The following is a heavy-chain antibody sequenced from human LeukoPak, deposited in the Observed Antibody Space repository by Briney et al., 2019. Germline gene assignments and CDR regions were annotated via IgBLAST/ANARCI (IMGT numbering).Heavy chain of an antibody. J-gene: IGHJ4*02. V-gene: IGHV1-2*02. D-gene: IGHD3-3*01. Sequence: ASVKVSCKASGYTFTGYYMHWVRQAPGQGLEWMGWINPNSGGTNYAQKFQGRVTMTRDTSISTAYMELSRLRSDDTAVYYCARVSYYDFWSGYYTDKYYFDYWGQGTLVTVPS. CDR3: ARVSYYDFWSGYYTDKYYFDY. CDR2: INPNSGGT. CDR1: GYTFTGYY.